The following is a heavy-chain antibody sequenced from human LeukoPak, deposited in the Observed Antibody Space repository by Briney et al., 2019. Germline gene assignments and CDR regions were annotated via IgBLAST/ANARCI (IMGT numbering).Heavy chain of an antibody. J-gene: IGHJ6*02. CDR2: IYNSGST. V-gene: IGHV4-59*01. Sequence: PSETLSLTCTVSGGSMKNFYWSWIRQPPGKGLEWIGYIYNSGSTNYNPSLKSRVTISVDTSKNQFSLKLSSVTAADTALYYCAGYYASGSSPWLGVLDVWGLGTTVTVSS. CDR1: GGSMKNFY. CDR3: AGYYASGSSPWLGVLDV. D-gene: IGHD3-10*01.